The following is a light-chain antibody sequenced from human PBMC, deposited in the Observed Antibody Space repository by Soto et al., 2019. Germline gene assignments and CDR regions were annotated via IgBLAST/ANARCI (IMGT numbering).Light chain of an antibody. J-gene: IGKJ5*01. CDR2: GTS. CDR1: QSVSSSY. Sequence: IVLTQSPAILALSPGDRATLSCRASQSVSSSYLAWYQHKPGQAPRLLIYGTSSRATGIPDRFSGSGSGTDFTLTISRLEPEDFAVYYCQQYGSSITFGQGTRLENK. CDR3: QQYGSSIT. V-gene: IGKV3-20*01.